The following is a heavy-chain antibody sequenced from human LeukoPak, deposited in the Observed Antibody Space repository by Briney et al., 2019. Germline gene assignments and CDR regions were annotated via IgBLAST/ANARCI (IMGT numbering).Heavy chain of an antibody. CDR3: ATVMSTVFYYYYMDV. V-gene: IGHV3-53*01. Sequence: GGSLRLSCAASGFTVSSSYMNWVRQAPGKGLEWVSLVYSGGSTYYSDSVKGRFTISRDNSKNTLYLQMNSLRAEDTAVYYCATVMSTVFYYYYMDVWGKGTTVTVSS. CDR2: VYSGGST. J-gene: IGHJ6*03. CDR1: GFTVSSSY. D-gene: IGHD4-17*01.